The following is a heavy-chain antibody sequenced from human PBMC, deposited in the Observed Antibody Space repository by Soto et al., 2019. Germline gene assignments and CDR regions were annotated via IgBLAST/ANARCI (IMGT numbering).Heavy chain of an antibody. CDR3: AKDKGPHPKYYFDY. CDR2: ISWNSGSI. V-gene: IGHV3-9*01. J-gene: IGHJ4*02. Sequence: PGGSLRLSCAASGFTFDDYAMHWVRQAPGKGLEWVSGISWNSGSIGYADSVKGRFTISRDNAKNSLYLQMNSLRAEDTALYYCAKDKGPHPKYYFDYWGQGTLVTVSS. CDR1: GFTFDDYA.